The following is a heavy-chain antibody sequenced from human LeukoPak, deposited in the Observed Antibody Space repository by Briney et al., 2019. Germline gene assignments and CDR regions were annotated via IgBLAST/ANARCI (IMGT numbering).Heavy chain of an antibody. Sequence: GGSLRLSCAASGFTFSSYSMNWVRQAPGKGLEWVSSISSSSSYIYYADSVKGRFTISRDNAKNSLYLQMNSLRAEDTAVYYRARDRIAVAGYFDYWGQGTLVTVSS. CDR2: ISSSSSYI. CDR3: ARDRIAVAGYFDY. J-gene: IGHJ4*02. CDR1: GFTFSSYS. V-gene: IGHV3-21*01. D-gene: IGHD6-19*01.